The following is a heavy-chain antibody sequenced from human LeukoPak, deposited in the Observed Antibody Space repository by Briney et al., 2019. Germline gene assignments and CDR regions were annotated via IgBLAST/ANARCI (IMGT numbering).Heavy chain of an antibody. CDR3: ARRFYYDSSGHHFDY. CDR2: ISAYNGNT. CDR1: GYTFTTYG. V-gene: IGHV1-18*04. Sequence: ASVKVSCKASGYTFTTYGISWVRRAPGQGLEWMGWISAYNGNTNDAQKFQGRVTMTTDTSTSTAYMELRSLRSDDTAVYYCARRFYYDSSGHHFDYWGQGTLVTVSS. D-gene: IGHD3-22*01. J-gene: IGHJ4*02.